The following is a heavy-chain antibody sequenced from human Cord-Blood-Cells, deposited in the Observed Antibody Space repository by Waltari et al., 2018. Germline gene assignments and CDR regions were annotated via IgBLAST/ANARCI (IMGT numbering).Heavy chain of an antibody. V-gene: IGHV1-2*04. CDR1: GYTFTGYY. D-gene: IGHD4-4*01. CDR3: ARDGVTTSYYFDY. CDR2: INPNSGGT. J-gene: IGHJ4*02. Sequence: QVQLVQSGAEVKKPGASVKVSCKASGYTFTGYYLPWVRQAPGQGLEWMGCINPNSGGTNYAQKFQGWVTMTRDTSISTAYMELSRLRSDDTAVYYCARDGVTTSYYFDYWGQGTLVTVSS.